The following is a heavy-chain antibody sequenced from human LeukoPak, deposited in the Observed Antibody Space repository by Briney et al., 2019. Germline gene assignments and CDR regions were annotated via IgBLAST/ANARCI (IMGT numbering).Heavy chain of an antibody. CDR3: ARGGNYWPQWWFDP. V-gene: IGHV4-59*01. CDR2: IYYTGST. D-gene: IGHD1-26*01. CDR1: GGSISSYY. Sequence: SETLSLTCTVSGGSISSYYWSWIRQPPGKGLEWIGYIYYTGSTSYNPSLKSRVTMSLDASKNQFSLELNSVTPADTAVYYCARGGNYWPQWWFDPWGRGTLVTVSS. J-gene: IGHJ5*02.